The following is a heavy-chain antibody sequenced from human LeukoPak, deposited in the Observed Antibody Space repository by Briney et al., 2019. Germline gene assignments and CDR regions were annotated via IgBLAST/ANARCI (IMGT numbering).Heavy chain of an antibody. CDR3: ARGGNYWPQWWFDP. V-gene: IGHV4-59*01. CDR2: IYYTGST. D-gene: IGHD1-26*01. CDR1: GGSISSYY. Sequence: SETLSLTCTVSGGSISSYYWSWIRQPPGKGLEWIGYIYYTGSTSYNPSLKSRVTMSLDASKNQFSLELNSVTPADTAVYYCARGGNYWPQWWFDPWGRGTLVTVSS. J-gene: IGHJ5*02.